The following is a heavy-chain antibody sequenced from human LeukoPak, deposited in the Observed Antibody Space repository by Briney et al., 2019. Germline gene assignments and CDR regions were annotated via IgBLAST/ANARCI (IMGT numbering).Heavy chain of an antibody. J-gene: IGHJ4*02. V-gene: IGHV3-21*01. CDR3: ARVGYDILTGSTYFDY. CDR2: ISSSSSYI. D-gene: IGHD3-9*01. Sequence: GGSLRLSCTASGFTFSSYSMNWVRQAPGKGLEWVSSISSSSSYIYYADSVKGRFTISRDNAKNSLYLQMNSLRAEDTAVYYCARVGYDILTGSTYFDYWGQGTLVTVSS. CDR1: GFTFSSYS.